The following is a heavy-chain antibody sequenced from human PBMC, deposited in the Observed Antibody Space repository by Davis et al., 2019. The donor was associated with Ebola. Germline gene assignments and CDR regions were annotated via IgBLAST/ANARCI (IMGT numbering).Heavy chain of an antibody. D-gene: IGHD3-16*01. J-gene: IGHJ4*02. CDR2: INQDETET. CDR1: GFTFNTYW. CDR3: AGGKQTFDY. V-gene: IGHV3-7*03. Sequence: GESLKISCAASGFTFNTYWMSWVRQAPGKGLEWVANINQDETETYYVYSVKGRFIISRDNAKNSLYLQMISLRAEDTDVYYCAGGKQTFDYWGQGALVTVSS.